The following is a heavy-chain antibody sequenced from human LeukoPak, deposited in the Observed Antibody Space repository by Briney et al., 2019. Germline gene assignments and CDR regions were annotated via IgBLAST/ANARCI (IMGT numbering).Heavy chain of an antibody. CDR3: ARDQRYYFDSSGSSFDY. D-gene: IGHD3-22*01. CDR2: IIPIVGVP. CDR1: GGAFSSYA. J-gene: IGHJ4*02. V-gene: IGHV1-69*17. Sequence: GASVKVSCKASGGAFSSYAINWVRQVPGQGLEWMGGIIPIVGVPNNAQKFQGRVTITADKSTSTAYMELSSLRPEDTAVYYCARDQRYYFDSSGSSFDYWGQGTLVTVSS.